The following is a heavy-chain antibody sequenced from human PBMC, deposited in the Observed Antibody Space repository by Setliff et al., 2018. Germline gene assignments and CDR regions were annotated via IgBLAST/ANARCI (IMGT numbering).Heavy chain of an antibody. CDR2: IGAYNGNT. Sequence: ASVKVSCKASGYTFTSYGISWVRQAPGQGLEWMGWIGAYNGNTNYAQKLQGRVTMTTDTSTSTAYMELRSLRSDDTAVYYCARVWNYNFWSGYPRGLYYMDVWGKGTTVTVSS. CDR1: GYTFTSYG. J-gene: IGHJ6*03. CDR3: ARVWNYNFWSGYPRGLYYMDV. D-gene: IGHD3-3*01. V-gene: IGHV1-18*01.